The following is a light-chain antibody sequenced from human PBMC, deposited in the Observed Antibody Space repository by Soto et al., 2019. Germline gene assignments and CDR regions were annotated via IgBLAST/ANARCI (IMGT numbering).Light chain of an antibody. J-gene: IGKJ5*01. CDR1: QSIIRW. Sequence: DIQMTQSPSTLSASVGDRVTITCRASQSIIRWLAWYQQKPGKAPKALIYDASTLRSGGPSRFSGGGSGTEFTLTISSLQPDDFATYYCQQYNTYSTFGQGTRLEN. CDR2: DAS. V-gene: IGKV1-5*01. CDR3: QQYNTYST.